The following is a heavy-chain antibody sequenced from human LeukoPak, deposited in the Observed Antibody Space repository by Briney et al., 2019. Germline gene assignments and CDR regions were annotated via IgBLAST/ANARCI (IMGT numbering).Heavy chain of an antibody. CDR3: ARHVGYGNNWFDP. CDR2: IYYSGST. Sequence: SETLSLTCAVYGGSFSGYYWSWIRQPPGKGLEWIGYIYYSGSTNYNPSLKSQVTISVDTSKNQFSLKLSSVTAADTAVYYCARHVGYGNNWFDPWGQGTLVTVSS. J-gene: IGHJ5*02. V-gene: IGHV4-59*08. CDR1: GGSFSGYY. D-gene: IGHD3-22*01.